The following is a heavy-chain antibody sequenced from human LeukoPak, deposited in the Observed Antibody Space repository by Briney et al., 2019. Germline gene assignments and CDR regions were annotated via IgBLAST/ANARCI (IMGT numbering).Heavy chain of an antibody. CDR2: INPYSGDT. CDR3: ARDARLRYFDWLSPGYMDV. V-gene: IGHV1-2*02. CDR1: GYTFTGHY. D-gene: IGHD3-9*01. Sequence: ASVKVSFKASGYTFTGHYMHWVRQAPGQGLEWMGWINPYSGDTNYAQKVQGRVTMTRDTSITTAYMELSMLRSDDTAVYFCARDARLRYFDWLSPGYMDVWGKGTTVTVSS. J-gene: IGHJ6*04.